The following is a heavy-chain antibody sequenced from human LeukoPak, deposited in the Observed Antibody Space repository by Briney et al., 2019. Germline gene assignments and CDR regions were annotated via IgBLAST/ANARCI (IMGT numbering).Heavy chain of an antibody. CDR1: GFTFSSYA. J-gene: IGHJ4*02. V-gene: IGHV3-30-3*01. Sequence: GGSLRLSCAASGFTFSSYAMHWVRQAPGEGLEWVAVISYDGSNKYYADSVKGRFTISRDNSKNTLYLQMNSLRAEDTAVYYCARDLDYGDLNFDYWGQGTLVTVSS. CDR3: ARDLDYGDLNFDY. D-gene: IGHD4-17*01. CDR2: ISYDGSNK.